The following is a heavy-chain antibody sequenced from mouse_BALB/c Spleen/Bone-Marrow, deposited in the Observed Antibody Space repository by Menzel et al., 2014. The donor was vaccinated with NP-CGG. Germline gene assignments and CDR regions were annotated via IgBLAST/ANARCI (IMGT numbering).Heavy chain of an antibody. Sequence: EVQLVESGGGLVKPGGSLKLSCAASGFIFSGYAMSWVRQTPEKRLEWVASISSGGTTYYPDSVKGRFTISRDNARNILYLQVSSLRSEDPAMYYCAGITTVDYWGQGTSVTVSS. V-gene: IGHV5-6-5*01. D-gene: IGHD1-1*01. J-gene: IGHJ4*01. CDR3: AGITTVDY. CDR1: GFIFSGYA. CDR2: ISSGGTT.